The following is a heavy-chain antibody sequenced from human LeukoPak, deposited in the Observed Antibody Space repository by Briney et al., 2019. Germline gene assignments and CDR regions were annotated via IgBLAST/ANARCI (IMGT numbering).Heavy chain of an antibody. J-gene: IGHJ3*02. D-gene: IGHD2-2*01. CDR3: ARQKCTSTSCLTKNAFDI. Sequence: SEILSLTCTVSGSISSNYWSWIRQPPGKGLEWIGYIYTSGSTNYNPSLKSRVTISVDTSKNQFSLDLSSVTAADTAVYYCARQKCTSTSCLTKNAFDIWGQGTMVTVSS. V-gene: IGHV4-4*09. CDR2: IYTSGST. CDR1: GSISSNY.